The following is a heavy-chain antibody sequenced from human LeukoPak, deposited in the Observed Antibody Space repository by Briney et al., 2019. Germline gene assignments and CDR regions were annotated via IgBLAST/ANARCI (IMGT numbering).Heavy chain of an antibody. D-gene: IGHD1-26*01. J-gene: IGHJ3*02. CDR2: INSSGGSK. CDR3: ARAGATSDAFDI. CDR1: GYTVTSYF. V-gene: IGHV1-46*01. Sequence: ASVRVSCKASGYTVTSYFMHWVRQAPGHGLEWMGIINSSGGSKSYAQKFTGRGTMSRYTSTSTAYMELSSLRSKDTAVYYCARAGATSDAFDICGQGTTVTVSS.